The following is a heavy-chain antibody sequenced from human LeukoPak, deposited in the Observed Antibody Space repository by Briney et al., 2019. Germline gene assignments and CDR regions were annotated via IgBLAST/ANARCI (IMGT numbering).Heavy chain of an antibody. V-gene: IGHV4-38-2*02. D-gene: IGHD5-18*01. CDR1: GYSISSGYY. Sequence: SETLSLTCTVSGYSISSGYYWGWIRQPPGKGLEWIGSIYHSGSTYYNPSLKSRVTISVDTSKNQFSLKLSSVTAADTAVYYCARGSRGYSYGYAFGYWGQGTLVTVSS. CDR2: IYHSGST. CDR3: ARGSRGYSYGYAFGY. J-gene: IGHJ4*02.